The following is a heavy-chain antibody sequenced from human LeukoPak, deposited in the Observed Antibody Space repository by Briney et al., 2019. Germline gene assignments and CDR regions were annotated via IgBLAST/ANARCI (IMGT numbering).Heavy chain of an antibody. CDR3: ARGYNWGSPTRNFYYLDV. Sequence: SETLSLTCTVSGGSITSYYWSWIRQPAGKGLEWIGRIYTRGSTKYSPSLKSRVTLSVDTSKNQFSLKLRSVTAADTAVYYCARGYNWGSPTRNFYYLDVWGKGTTVTVSS. D-gene: IGHD7-27*01. CDR1: GGSITSYY. J-gene: IGHJ6*03. CDR2: IYTRGST. V-gene: IGHV4-4*07.